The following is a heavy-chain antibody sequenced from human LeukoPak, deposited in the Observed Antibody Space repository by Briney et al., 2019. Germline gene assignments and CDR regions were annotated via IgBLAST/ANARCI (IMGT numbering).Heavy chain of an antibody. Sequence: PGGSLSLSCAASGFTFSSYGMHWVRQAPGKGLEWISFIRYDGSNKYYTDSVKGRFTISRDNSQNTLYLQMNSLRTEDTAVYFCAKDRTMAADGTYFDYWGQGTLVTVSS. V-gene: IGHV3-30*02. D-gene: IGHD6-13*01. CDR2: IRYDGSNK. J-gene: IGHJ4*02. CDR1: GFTFSSYG. CDR3: AKDRTMAADGTYFDY.